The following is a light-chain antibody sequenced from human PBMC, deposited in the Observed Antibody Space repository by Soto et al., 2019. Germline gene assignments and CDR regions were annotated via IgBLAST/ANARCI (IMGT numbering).Light chain of an antibody. CDR2: AAS. V-gene: IGKV1-39*01. CDR3: QHSYSSPTT. CDR1: QSISNH. J-gene: IGKJ1*01. Sequence: DIQMTQSPSSLSASVEDRVIITCRASQSISNHLNWYQQKPGKAPKLLIFAASSLQSGIPSRFSGSRSGPDFTLTISSLQPEDFATYYYQHSYSSPTTFGQGTKVEIK.